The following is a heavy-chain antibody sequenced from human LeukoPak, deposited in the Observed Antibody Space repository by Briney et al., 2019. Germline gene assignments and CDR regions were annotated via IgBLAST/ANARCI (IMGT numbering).Heavy chain of an antibody. Sequence: GESLKISCKGFGCSFTSYWIGWVRQMPGKGLEWMGIIYPGDSDTRYSPSFQGQVTISADKSISTAYLQWSSLKASDTAMYYCARHPELGYCSGGSCYSEAAGFDYWGQGTLVTVSS. CDR3: ARHPELGYCSGGSCYSEAAGFDY. J-gene: IGHJ4*02. CDR1: GCSFTSYW. CDR2: IYPGDSDT. D-gene: IGHD2-15*01. V-gene: IGHV5-51*01.